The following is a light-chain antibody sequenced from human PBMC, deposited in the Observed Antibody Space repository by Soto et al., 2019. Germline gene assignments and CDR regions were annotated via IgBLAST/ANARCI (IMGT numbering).Light chain of an antibody. CDR3: QQYGNSPLT. Sequence: EIVLTQSAATLSASPGERATLSRRASQTVGVRLAWYQHKPGQAPRVIIFGVSTRATGVPDRFSGSGSGTDFTLTISRLEPEDFALYYCQQYGNSPLTFGGGTKVDIK. V-gene: IGKV3-20*01. CDR2: GVS. J-gene: IGKJ4*01. CDR1: QTVGVR.